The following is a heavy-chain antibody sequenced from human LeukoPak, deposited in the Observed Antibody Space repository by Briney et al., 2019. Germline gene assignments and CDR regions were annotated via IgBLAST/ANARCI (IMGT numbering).Heavy chain of an antibody. CDR2: ISYDGSNK. V-gene: IGHV3-30*04. D-gene: IGHD1-26*01. CDR3: AKDGGYSGSQAYFDY. CDR1: GFTFSSYA. J-gene: IGHJ4*02. Sequence: PGGSLRLSCAASGFTFSSYAMHWVRQAPGKGLEWVAVISYDGSNKYYADSVKGRFTISRDNSKNTLYLQMNSLRAEDTALYYCAKDGGYSGSQAYFDYWGQGTLVTVSS.